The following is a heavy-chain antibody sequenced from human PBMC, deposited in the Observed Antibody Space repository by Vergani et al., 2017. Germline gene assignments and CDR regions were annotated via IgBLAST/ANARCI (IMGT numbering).Heavy chain of an antibody. CDR1: GYTFSNYY. V-gene: IGHV1-46*03. CDR3: ARGDYGILTGYRY. D-gene: IGHD3-9*01. CDR2: INPSGGHT. J-gene: IGHJ4*02. Sequence: QVQVVPSGAEVKKSGASVKVSCKTSGYTFSNYYMHWVRQAPGQGLEWMGIINPSGGHTNYAQQFQGRVTMTRDTSTSTVYMELSSLRSEDTAIYYCARGDYGILTGYRYWGQGTLVTVSA.